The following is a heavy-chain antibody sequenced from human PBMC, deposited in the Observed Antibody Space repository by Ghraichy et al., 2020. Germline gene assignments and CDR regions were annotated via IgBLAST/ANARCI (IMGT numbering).Heavy chain of an antibody. CDR3: ARDPRELHMDV. CDR2: ISSDGRNV. Sequence: GGSLRLSCAASGYPFSEYDIHWVRQAPGKGLEWVAFISSDGRNVYYIDSVKGRFTLSRDNSRKTLYLQMNSLRAEDTAIYYCARDPRELHMDVWGQGTTVTVSS. J-gene: IGHJ6*02. V-gene: IGHV3-30*03. D-gene: IGHD1-26*01. CDR1: GYPFSEYD.